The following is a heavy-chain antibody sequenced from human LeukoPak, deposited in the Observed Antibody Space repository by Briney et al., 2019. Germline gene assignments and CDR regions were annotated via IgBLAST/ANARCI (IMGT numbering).Heavy chain of an antibody. Sequence: GGSLRLSCAASGFTFSSYGMHWVRHAPGKGLEWVAFIRYDGSNKYYADSVKGRFTISRDNSKNTLYLQMNSLRAEDTAVYYCAKPAGFGEFSFDYWGQGTLVTVSS. V-gene: IGHV3-30*02. D-gene: IGHD3-10*01. CDR3: AKPAGFGEFSFDY. CDR1: GFTFSSYG. CDR2: IRYDGSNK. J-gene: IGHJ4*02.